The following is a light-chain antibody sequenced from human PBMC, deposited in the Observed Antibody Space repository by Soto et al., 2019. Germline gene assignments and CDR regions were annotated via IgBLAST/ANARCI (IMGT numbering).Light chain of an antibody. J-gene: IGKJ1*01. V-gene: IGKV3-11*01. Sequence: EIVLTQSPATLSLSPGERATLSCRASQSISNYLAWYQHKPGQAPRLLIYDASTRATGIPARFSGSGSGTDFTLTISSLEPEDVEVYFCQLRSNWPPTWTFGQGTKVEVK. CDR1: QSISNY. CDR3: QLRSNWPPTWT. CDR2: DAS.